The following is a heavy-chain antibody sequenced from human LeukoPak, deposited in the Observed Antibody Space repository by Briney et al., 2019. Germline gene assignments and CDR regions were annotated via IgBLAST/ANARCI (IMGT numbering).Heavy chain of an antibody. CDR3: ARARGYYYDSFDY. V-gene: IGHV3-74*01. J-gene: IGHJ4*02. CDR1: GFTFSSYW. Sequence: GGSLRLSCAASGFTFSSYWMHWVRQAPGEGLVWVSRISSDASSTNYADSVKGRSTISRDNAENTLFLQMNSLTAEDTAVYYCARARGYYYDSFDYWGQGTLVTISS. D-gene: IGHD3-22*01. CDR2: ISSDASST.